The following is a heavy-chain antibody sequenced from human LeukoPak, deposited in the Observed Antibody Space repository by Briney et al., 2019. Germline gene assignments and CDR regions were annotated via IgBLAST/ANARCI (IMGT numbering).Heavy chain of an antibody. Sequence: GGSLRLSCAASGFTFSSYSMNWVPQAPGKGLEWVSSISSSSSYMYYADSVEGRFTISRDNAKNSLYLQMNSLRAEDTAVYYCARDYGGGNYFDYWGQGTLVTVSS. J-gene: IGHJ4*02. D-gene: IGHD4-23*01. CDR1: GFTFSSYS. V-gene: IGHV3-21*01. CDR3: ARDYGGGNYFDY. CDR2: ISSSSSYM.